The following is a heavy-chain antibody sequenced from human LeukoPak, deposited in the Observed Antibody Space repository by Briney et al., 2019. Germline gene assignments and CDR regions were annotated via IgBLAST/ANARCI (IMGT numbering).Heavy chain of an antibody. D-gene: IGHD3-9*01. Sequence: ASVKVSCKASGYTFTGYYMHWVRQAPGQGLEWMGRINPNSGGTNYAQKFQGRVTMTRDTSISTAYMELSRLRSDDTAVYYCARGSYLDWLCPDYWGQGTLVTVSS. CDR2: INPNSGGT. CDR3: ARGSYLDWLCPDY. V-gene: IGHV1-2*06. J-gene: IGHJ4*02. CDR1: GYTFTGYY.